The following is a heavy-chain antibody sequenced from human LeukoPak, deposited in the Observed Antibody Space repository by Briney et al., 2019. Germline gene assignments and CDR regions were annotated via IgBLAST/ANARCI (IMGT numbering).Heavy chain of an antibody. V-gene: IGHV5-51*01. J-gene: IGHJ6*03. CDR1: GYSFTSYW. Sequence: GESLKISCKGSGYSFTSYWIGWVRQMPGKGLEWMGIIYPGDSDTRYSPSFQGQVTISADKSISTAYLQWSSLKASDTAMYYCARHAPGSGSYSYYYYYMDVWGKGTTVTISS. CDR3: ARHAPGSGSYSYYYYYMDV. D-gene: IGHD3-10*01. CDR2: IYPGDSDT.